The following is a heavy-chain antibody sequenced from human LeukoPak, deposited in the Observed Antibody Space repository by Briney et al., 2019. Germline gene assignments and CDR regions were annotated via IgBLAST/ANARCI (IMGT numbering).Heavy chain of an antibody. CDR1: GYTFTSFD. CDR2: MNPNSGNT. V-gene: IGHV1-8*01. CDR3: ARGLRYCSGGRCYFSPPYYYYMDV. J-gene: IGHJ6*03. D-gene: IGHD2-15*01. Sequence: ASVKVSCKASGYTFTSFDMNWVRQATGQGLEWMGWMNPNSGNTGYAQKFQGRVTMTRNTSISTAYMELSSLRSEDTAVYYCARGLRYCSGGRCYFSPPYYYYMDVWGKGTTVTISS.